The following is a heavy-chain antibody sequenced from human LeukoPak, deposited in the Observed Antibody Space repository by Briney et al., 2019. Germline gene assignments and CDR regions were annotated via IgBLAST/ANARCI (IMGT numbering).Heavy chain of an antibody. CDR1: GYTFTSFD. CDR2: MNPNSGNT. V-gene: IGHV1-8*01. CDR3: ARGLRYCSGGRCYFSPPYYYYMDV. J-gene: IGHJ6*03. D-gene: IGHD2-15*01. Sequence: ASVKVSCKASGYTFTSFDMNWVRQATGQGLEWMGWMNPNSGNTGYAQKFQGRVTMTRNTSISTAYMELSSLRSEDTAVYYCARGLRYCSGGRCYFSPPYYYYMDVWGKGTTVTISS.